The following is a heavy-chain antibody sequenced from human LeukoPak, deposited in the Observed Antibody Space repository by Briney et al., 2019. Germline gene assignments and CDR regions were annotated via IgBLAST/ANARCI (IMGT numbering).Heavy chain of an antibody. V-gene: IGHV3-49*03. Sequence: GGSLRLSCSGSGFTFGDYTVNWPRQAPGRGLEWVGFIRLKAYGGAPEYAASVKGRFTISRDDSKSIAFLQMNNLKTEDTAVYYCTRRTGVIVIFDYWGLGTLVTVSS. CDR2: IRLKAYGGAP. CDR3: TRRTGVIVIFDY. D-gene: IGHD1-1*01. CDR1: GFTFGDYT. J-gene: IGHJ4*02.